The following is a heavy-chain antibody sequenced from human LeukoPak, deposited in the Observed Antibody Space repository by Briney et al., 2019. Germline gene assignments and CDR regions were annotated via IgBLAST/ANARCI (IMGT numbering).Heavy chain of an antibody. CDR3: AGTYSSGWYAPPPYGMDV. CDR2: IYYSGST. J-gene: IGHJ6*02. CDR1: GGSISSYY. V-gene: IGHV4-59*08. D-gene: IGHD6-19*01. Sequence: SETLSLTCTVSGGSISSYYWSWIRQPPGKGLEWIGYIYYSGSTNYNPSLKSRVTISVDTSKNQFSLKLSSVTAADTAVYYCAGTYSSGWYAPPPYGMDVWGQGTTVTVYS.